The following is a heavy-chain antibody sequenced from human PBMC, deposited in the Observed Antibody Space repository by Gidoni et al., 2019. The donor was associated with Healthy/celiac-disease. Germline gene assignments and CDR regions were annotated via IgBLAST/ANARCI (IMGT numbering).Heavy chain of an antibody. J-gene: IGHJ6*02. D-gene: IGHD2-15*01. V-gene: IGHV3-48*01. CDR3: ARDWDCSGGSCYSGSYYYGMDV. CDR1: GCTFSSYS. CDR2: ISSSSSTI. Sequence: EVQLVESGGGLVQHGGSLRLSCADSGCTFSSYSMNWVRRAPGKGLECVSYISSSSSTIYYADSVKGRFTISRDNAKNSLYLQMNSLRAEDTAVYYCARDWDCSGGSCYSGSYYYGMDVWGQGTTVTVSS.